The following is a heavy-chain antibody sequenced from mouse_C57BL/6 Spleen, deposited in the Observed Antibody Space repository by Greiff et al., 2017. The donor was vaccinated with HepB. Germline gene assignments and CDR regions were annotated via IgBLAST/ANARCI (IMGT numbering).Heavy chain of an antibody. CDR3: ARYSQLTGAMDY. CDR1: GFTFTDYY. D-gene: IGHD4-1*01. Sequence: EVHLVESGGGLVQPGGSLSLSCAASGFTFTDYYMSWVRQPPGKALEWLGFIRNKANGYTTEYSASVKGRFTISRDNSQSILYLQMNALRAEDSATYYCARYSQLTGAMDYWGQGTSVTVSS. J-gene: IGHJ4*01. V-gene: IGHV7-3*01. CDR2: IRNKANGYTT.